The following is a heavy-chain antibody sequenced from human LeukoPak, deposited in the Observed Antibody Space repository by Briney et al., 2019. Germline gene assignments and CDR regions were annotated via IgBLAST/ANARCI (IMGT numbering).Heavy chain of an antibody. J-gene: IGHJ4*02. CDR1: GGTFSSYA. Sequence: ASVKVSCKASGGTFSSYAISWVRQAPGQGLEWMGGIIPIFGTANYAQKFQGRVTITADKSTSTAYMELSSLRSEDTAVYYCATFCGGTYYYDSSGYPNDYWGQGTLVTVSS. V-gene: IGHV1-69*06. CDR3: ATFCGGTYYYDSSGYPNDY. D-gene: IGHD3-22*01. CDR2: IIPIFGTA.